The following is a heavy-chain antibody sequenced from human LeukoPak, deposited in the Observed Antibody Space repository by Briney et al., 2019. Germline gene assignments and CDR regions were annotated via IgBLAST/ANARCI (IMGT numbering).Heavy chain of an antibody. V-gene: IGHV3-48*03. CDR1: GFTFSSYE. CDR2: IGSSGSTI. Sequence: GGSLRLSCAASGFTFSSYEMNWVRQAPGKGLEWVSYIGSSGSTIYYADSVKGRFTISRDNAKNSLYLQMNSLRAEDTAVYYCARDMALVLDDYGDYSTAYGMDVWGKGTTVTVSS. D-gene: IGHD4-17*01. CDR3: ARDMALVLDDYGDYSTAYGMDV. J-gene: IGHJ6*04.